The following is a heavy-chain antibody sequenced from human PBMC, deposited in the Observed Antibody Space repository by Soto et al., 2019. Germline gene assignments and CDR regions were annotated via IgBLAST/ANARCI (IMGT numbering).Heavy chain of an antibody. CDR3: TRENIANSAGLYYAFDI. V-gene: IGHV1-2*02. Sequence: GASVKVSCKTSGYTFTDYYTHWVRQAPGQGLEWMGWMIPISGGAYFAQKFQGRVTLTRDTSIGTAYIELSSLTSEDTAVYFCTRENIANSAGLYYAFDIWGQGTTVTVSS. CDR1: GYTFTDYY. J-gene: IGHJ3*02. CDR2: MIPISGGA. D-gene: IGHD2-15*01.